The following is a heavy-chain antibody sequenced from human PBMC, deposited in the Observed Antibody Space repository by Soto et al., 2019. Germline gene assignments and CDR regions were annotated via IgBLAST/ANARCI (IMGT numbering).Heavy chain of an antibody. J-gene: IGHJ4*02. CDR1: GGSINSNNYF. D-gene: IGHD2-15*01. V-gene: IGHV4-31*03. CDR3: ARDKGYCSDTSCPDFDY. Sequence: SETLSLTCSVSGGSINSNNYFWSWIRQQPERGLQWIGYVSYSGSTRYNPSLKSRVTMSLDTSKNQFSLRLNSVTAADTAVYFCARDKGYCSDTSCPDFDYWGQGTLVTVSS. CDR2: VSYSGST.